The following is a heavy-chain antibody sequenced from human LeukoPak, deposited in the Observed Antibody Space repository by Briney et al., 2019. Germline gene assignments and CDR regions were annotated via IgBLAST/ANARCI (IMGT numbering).Heavy chain of an antibody. CDR1: GDSISSYY. CDR2: VYYSGST. Sequence: SVTLSLTCTVSGDSISSYYWSWIRQPPGKGLEWIGYVYYSGSTNYNPSLKSRVTISVDTSKNQFSLKLSSVTAADTAVYYCARDSKGESVTPSSFYWYFDLWGRGTLVTVSS. D-gene: IGHD2-21*02. CDR3: ARDSKGESVTPSSFYWYFDL. V-gene: IGHV4-59*01. J-gene: IGHJ2*01.